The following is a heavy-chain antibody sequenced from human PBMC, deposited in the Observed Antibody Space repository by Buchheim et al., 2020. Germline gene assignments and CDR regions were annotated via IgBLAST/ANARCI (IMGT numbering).Heavy chain of an antibody. Sequence: EVQLVESGGGLVKPGGSLRLSCAASGFTFSSYSMNWVRQAPGKGLEWVSSISSSSSYIYYADSVKGRFTISRDNAKNSLSLQMNSLRAEDTAVYYCATYVAVAGPYWYFDLWGRGTL. D-gene: IGHD6-19*01. CDR2: ISSSSSYI. J-gene: IGHJ2*01. V-gene: IGHV3-21*01. CDR3: ATYVAVAGPYWYFDL. CDR1: GFTFSSYS.